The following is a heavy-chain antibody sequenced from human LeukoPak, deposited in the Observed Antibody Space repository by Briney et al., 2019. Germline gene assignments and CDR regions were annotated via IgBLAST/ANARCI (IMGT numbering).Heavy chain of an antibody. V-gene: IGHV4-38-2*02. D-gene: IGHD1-26*01. CDR3: ARAVGATLVDY. Sequence: SETLSLTCTVSGYSISSGYYWGWIRQPPGKGLEWIGSIYHSGRTYYNPSLKSRVTISVDTSKNQFSLKLSSVTAADTAVYYCARAVGATLVDYWGQGTLVTVSS. CDR2: IYHSGRT. CDR1: GYSISSGYY. J-gene: IGHJ4*02.